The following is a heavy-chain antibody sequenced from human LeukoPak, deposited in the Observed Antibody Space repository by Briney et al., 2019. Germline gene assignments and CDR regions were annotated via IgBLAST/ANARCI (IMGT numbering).Heavy chain of an antibody. Sequence: ASVKVSCKASGYTFTSYGISWVRQAPGQGLEWMGGFDPEDGETIYAQKFQGRVTVTEDTSTDTAYMELSSLRSEDTAVYYCATVRLGYSYGLDWFDPWGQGTLVTVSS. CDR1: GYTFTSYG. J-gene: IGHJ5*02. D-gene: IGHD5-18*01. V-gene: IGHV1-24*01. CDR3: ATVRLGYSYGLDWFDP. CDR2: FDPEDGET.